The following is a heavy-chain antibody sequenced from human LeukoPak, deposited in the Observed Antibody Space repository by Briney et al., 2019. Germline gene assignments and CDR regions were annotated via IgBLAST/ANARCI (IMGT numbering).Heavy chain of an antibody. CDR2: IKQDGSEK. Sequence: GGSLRLSCAASGFTFSSYWMSWVRQAPGKGLEWVANIKQDGSEKYYVDSVKGRFTISRDNAKNSLYLQMNSLRAEDTAVYYCAREGDYYQYGPDYWGQGTLVTVSS. CDR3: AREGDYYQYGPDY. D-gene: IGHD2-21*02. V-gene: IGHV3-7*01. J-gene: IGHJ4*02. CDR1: GFTFSSYW.